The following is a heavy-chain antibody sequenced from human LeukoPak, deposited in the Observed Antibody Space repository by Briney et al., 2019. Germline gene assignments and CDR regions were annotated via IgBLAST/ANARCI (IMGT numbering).Heavy chain of an antibody. CDR2: IKQDEREK. Sequence: PGRSLRLSCAASGFTFSRYWMSGVRQAPGRGREWVDNIKQDEREKYYVDSVKGRFTISRDNAKNSLYLQMNRLRAEDTAVYYCARLPGRCSSTSCYPYYYYMDVWGKGTTVTVSS. V-gene: IGHV3-7*01. CDR3: ARLPGRCSSTSCYPYYYYMDV. CDR1: GFTFSRYW. D-gene: IGHD2-2*01. J-gene: IGHJ6*03.